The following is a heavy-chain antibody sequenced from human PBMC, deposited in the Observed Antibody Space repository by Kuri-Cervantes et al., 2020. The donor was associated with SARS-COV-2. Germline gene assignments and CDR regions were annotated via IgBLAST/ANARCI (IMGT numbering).Heavy chain of an antibody. J-gene: IGHJ6*02. CDR1: GYTFTSYG. V-gene: IGHV1-18*01. CDR3: ARVPLTRYSYDSSGHYSGYYYGMDV. Sequence: ASVKVSCKASGYTFTSYGISWVRQAPGQGLEWMGWISAYNGNTNYAQKLQGRVTMTTDTSTSTAYMELGSLRSDDTAVYYCARVPLTRYSYDSSGHYSGYYYGMDVWGQGATVTVSS. D-gene: IGHD3-22*01. CDR2: ISAYNGNT.